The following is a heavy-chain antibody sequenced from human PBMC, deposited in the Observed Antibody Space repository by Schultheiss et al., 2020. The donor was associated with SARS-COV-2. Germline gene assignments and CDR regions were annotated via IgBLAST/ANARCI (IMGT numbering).Heavy chain of an antibody. D-gene: IGHD3/OR15-3a*01. J-gene: IGHJ4*02. V-gene: IGHV4-4*02. CDR3: ARSGLWAMLG. CDR2: ISASGTT. CDR1: VGSINSRDW. Sequence: SETLSLTCAVSVGSINSRDWWNWVRQAPGKGLEWIGEISASGTTRYNPSLKSRITVSLDESKNQFSLNLNSVTAADTAVYYCARSGLWAMLGWGQGTLVTVSS.